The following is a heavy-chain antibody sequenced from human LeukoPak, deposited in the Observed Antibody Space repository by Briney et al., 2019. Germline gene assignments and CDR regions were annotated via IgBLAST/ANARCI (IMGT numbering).Heavy chain of an antibody. J-gene: IGHJ5*02. CDR3: AKSLASMQLNWFDP. Sequence: GGSLRLSCAASGFTFSDYYMSWIRQAPGKGLEWVSYISSSGSTIYYADSVKGRFTISRDNAKNSLYLQMNSLRAEDTAVYYCAKSLASMQLNWFDPWGQGTLVTVSS. V-gene: IGHV3-11*01. CDR2: ISSSGSTI. CDR1: GFTFSDYY. D-gene: IGHD1-1*01.